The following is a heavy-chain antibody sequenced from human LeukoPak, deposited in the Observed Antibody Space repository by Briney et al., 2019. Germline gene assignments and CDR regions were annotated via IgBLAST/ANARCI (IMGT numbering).Heavy chain of an antibody. CDR1: GFTFSSYA. Sequence: GGYLRLSCAASGFTFSSYAMSWVRQAPGKGLEWVSAISGSGGSTYYADSVKGRFTISRDNSKNTLYLQMNSLRVEDTAVYYCAKYSSSWYLTGYFDYWGQGTLVTVSS. D-gene: IGHD6-13*01. V-gene: IGHV3-23*01. CDR3: AKYSSSWYLTGYFDY. CDR2: ISGSGGST. J-gene: IGHJ4*02.